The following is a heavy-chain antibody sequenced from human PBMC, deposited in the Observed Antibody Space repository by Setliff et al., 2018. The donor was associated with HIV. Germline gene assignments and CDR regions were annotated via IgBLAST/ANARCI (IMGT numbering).Heavy chain of an antibody. J-gene: IGHJ4*02. CDR2: MNQDGSEK. CDR3: ARRIIAGARLDF. Sequence: GESLRLSCAASGFTFSNFFMTWVRQAPGKGLEWVANMNQDGSEKNYVDSVKGRFTISRDNAKNSLYLQMNSLRAEDTAVYYCARRIIAGARLDFWGQGTLVTVSS. CDR1: GFTFSNFF. D-gene: IGHD1-26*01. V-gene: IGHV3-7*01.